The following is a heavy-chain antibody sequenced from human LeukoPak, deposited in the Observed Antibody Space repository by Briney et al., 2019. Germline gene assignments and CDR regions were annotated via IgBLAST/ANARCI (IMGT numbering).Heavy chain of an antibody. Sequence: ASVKVSCKASGGTFSSYAISWVRQAPGQGLEWMGGIIPTFGTANYAQKFQGRVTITADKSTSTAYMELSSLRSEDTAVYYCARDNSVGDIAWWFDPWGQGTLVTVSS. J-gene: IGHJ5*02. CDR2: IIPTFGTA. CDR3: ARDNSVGDIAWWFDP. D-gene: IGHD3-16*02. V-gene: IGHV1-69*06. CDR1: GGTFSSYA.